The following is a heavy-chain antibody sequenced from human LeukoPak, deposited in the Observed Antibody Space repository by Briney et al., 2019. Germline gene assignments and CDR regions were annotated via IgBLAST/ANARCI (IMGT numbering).Heavy chain of an antibody. CDR3: AELGITMIGGV. Sequence: GGTLRLSCAASGFTFSSYGMSWVRQAPGKGLEWVSAISGSGGSTYYADSVKGRFTISRDNAKNTLYLQMNSLRAEDTAVYYCAELGITMIGGVWGKGTTVTISS. CDR2: ISGSGGST. CDR1: GFTFSSYG. J-gene: IGHJ6*04. D-gene: IGHD3-10*02. V-gene: IGHV3-23*01.